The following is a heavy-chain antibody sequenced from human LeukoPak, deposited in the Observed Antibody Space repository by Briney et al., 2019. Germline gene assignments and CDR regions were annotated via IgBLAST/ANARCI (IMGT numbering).Heavy chain of an antibody. D-gene: IGHD3-16*01. V-gene: IGHV1-69*01. CDR3: ARDSGFPHDPFDY. CDR1: GGTFSSYA. CDR2: IIPIFGTA. J-gene: IGHJ4*02. Sequence: SVNVSFKASGGTFSSYAISWVRQAPGQGLEWMGGIIPIFGTANYAQKFQGRVTITADESTSTAYMELSSLRSEDTAVYYCARDSGFPHDPFDYWGQGTLVTVSS.